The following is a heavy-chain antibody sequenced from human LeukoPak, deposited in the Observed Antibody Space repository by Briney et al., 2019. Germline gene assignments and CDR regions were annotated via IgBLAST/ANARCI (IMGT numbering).Heavy chain of an antibody. CDR2: ISAYNGNT. CDR1: GYTFTSYG. Sequence: ASVKVSCKASGYTFTSYGISWVRQAPGQGLEWMGWISAYNGNTNYAQKLQGRVTMTTDTSTSTAYMELRSLRSEDTAVYYCATDVYGGRVFDPWGQGTLATVSS. CDR3: ATDVYGGRVFDP. V-gene: IGHV1-18*01. J-gene: IGHJ5*02. D-gene: IGHD4-23*01.